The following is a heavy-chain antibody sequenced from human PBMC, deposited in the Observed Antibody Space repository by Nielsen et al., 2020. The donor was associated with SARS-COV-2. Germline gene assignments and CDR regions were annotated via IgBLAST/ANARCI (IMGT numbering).Heavy chain of an antibody. J-gene: IGHJ4*02. V-gene: IGHV5-10-1*01. Sequence: KVSCKGSGYSFTNYWISWVSQMPGKGLEWMGRIDPSDSYTNYSPSFQGHVTISGDKSISTAYLQWSSLKASDTAMYYCVRGSHCSSTRCHIDYWGQGTLVTVSS. D-gene: IGHD2-2*01. CDR1: GYSFTNYW. CDR3: VRGSHCSSTRCHIDY. CDR2: IDPSDSYT.